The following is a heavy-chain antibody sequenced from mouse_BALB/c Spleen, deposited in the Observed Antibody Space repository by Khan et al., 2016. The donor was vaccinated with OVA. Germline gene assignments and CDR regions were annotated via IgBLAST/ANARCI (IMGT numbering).Heavy chain of an antibody. Sequence: EVELVESGGGLVKPGGSLKLSCAASGFTFSTYAMYWVRQTPERRLEWVATVNSDGDYPFYPDNVTGRFTISRDNAKNTLYLQMSSLRSEDTAMYYCARSAYGNFAYWGQGTRVTVSA. CDR1: GFTFSTYA. D-gene: IGHD2-1*01. J-gene: IGHJ3*01. CDR3: ARSAYGNFAY. CDR2: VNSDGDYP. V-gene: IGHV5-9-3*01.